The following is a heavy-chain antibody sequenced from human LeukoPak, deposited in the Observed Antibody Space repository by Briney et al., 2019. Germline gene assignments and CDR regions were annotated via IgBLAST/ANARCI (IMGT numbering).Heavy chain of an antibody. V-gene: IGHV1-18*01. CDR2: ISAYNGNT. CDR3: ATRSRYCSGGSCYHWFDP. J-gene: IGHJ5*02. D-gene: IGHD2-15*01. Sequence: GASVKVSSGASGYTFTSYGISGVRQAPGQGLEWMGWISAYNGNTNYAQKLQGRVTMATDTSTSTAYMELRSLRSDDTAVYYCATRSRYCSGGSCYHWFDPWGQGTMVTVST. CDR1: GYTFTSYG.